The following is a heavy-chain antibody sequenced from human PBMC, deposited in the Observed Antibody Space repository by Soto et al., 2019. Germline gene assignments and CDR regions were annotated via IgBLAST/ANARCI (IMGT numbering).Heavy chain of an antibody. V-gene: IGHV1-69*12. Sequence: QVQLVQSGAEVKKPGSSVKVSCKASGGTFSSYAISWVRQAPGQGLEWMGGIIPIFGTANYAQKFQGRVTIPADESTSTGYMEMSSLISEGTAVYYCARDWYNWNYDYWGQRTLVTGSS. CDR3: ARDWYNWNYDY. D-gene: IGHD1-7*01. CDR1: GGTFSSYA. CDR2: IIPIFGTA. J-gene: IGHJ4*02.